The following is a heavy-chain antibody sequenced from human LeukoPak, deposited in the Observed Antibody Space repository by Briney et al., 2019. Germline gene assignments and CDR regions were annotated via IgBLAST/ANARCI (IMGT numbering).Heavy chain of an antibody. V-gene: IGHV3-23*01. CDR1: GFTFSSYA. CDR3: AKRALYCSGGSCYHPFDY. D-gene: IGHD2-15*01. J-gene: IGHJ4*02. CDR2: ISGSGGST. Sequence: GGSLRLSCAASGFTFSSYAMSWVRQAPGKGLEWVSAISGSGGSTYYADSVKGRFTISRDNSKNTLYLQMNSLRAEDTAVCYCAKRALYCSGGSCYHPFDYWGQGTLVTVSS.